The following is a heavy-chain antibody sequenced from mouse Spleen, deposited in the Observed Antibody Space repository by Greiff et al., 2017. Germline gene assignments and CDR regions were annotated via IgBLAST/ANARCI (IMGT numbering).Heavy chain of an antibody. CDR1: GFSFNTYA. V-gene: IGHV10-1*01. J-gene: IGHJ3*01. D-gene: IGHD2-4*01. Sequence: EVMLVESGGGLVQPKGSLKLSCAASGFSFNTYAMNWVRQAPGKGLEWVARIRSKSNNYATYYADSVKDRFTISRDDSESMLYLQMNNLKTEDTAMYYCVRPDYGLGFAYWGQGTLVTVSA. CDR3: VRPDYGLGFAY. CDR2: IRSKSNNYAT.